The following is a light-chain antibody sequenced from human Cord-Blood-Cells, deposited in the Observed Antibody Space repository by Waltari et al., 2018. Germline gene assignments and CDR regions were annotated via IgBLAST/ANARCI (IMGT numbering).Light chain of an antibody. CDR2: DAS. CDR3: QQRSNWPPLT. CDR1: QSVSSY. V-gene: IGKV3-11*01. Sequence: EIVLTQSPATLSLSPGERATLSCRASQSVSSYLAGYQQKPGQAPRLLIYDASNRATGIPARFSGSGSGTDSTLTISSLEPEDFAVYYCQQRSNWPPLTFGGGTKVEIK. J-gene: IGKJ4*01.